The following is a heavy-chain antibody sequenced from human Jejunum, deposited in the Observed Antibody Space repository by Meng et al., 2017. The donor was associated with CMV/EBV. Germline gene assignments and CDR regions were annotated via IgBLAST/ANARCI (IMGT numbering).Heavy chain of an antibody. D-gene: IGHD2-2*01. Sequence: SGWPLSSYTRTWVRKAPGKGMEWVSIMYSGGSDTYSADSVKGRFTISRDNSKNTLILQMNTLRADDTAVYFCARRCPYSSSCYDYWGKGTLVTVSS. J-gene: IGHJ4*02. CDR3: ARRCPYSSSCYDY. CDR1: GWPLSSYT. V-gene: IGHV3-23*03. CDR2: MYSGGSDT.